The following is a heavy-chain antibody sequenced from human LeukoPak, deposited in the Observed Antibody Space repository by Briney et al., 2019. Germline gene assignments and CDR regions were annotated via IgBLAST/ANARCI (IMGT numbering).Heavy chain of an antibody. CDR1: GFTFDDYA. Sequence: PGGSLRLSCAASGFTFDDYAMHWVRHAPGKGLEWVSLISGDGGSTYYADSVKGRFTISRDNSKNSLYLQMNSLRTEDTALYYCAKDANYYSSSWYLRPYYYGMDVWGQGTTVTVSS. J-gene: IGHJ6*02. D-gene: IGHD6-13*01. CDR3: AKDANYYSSSWYLRPYYYGMDV. V-gene: IGHV3-43*02. CDR2: ISGDGGST.